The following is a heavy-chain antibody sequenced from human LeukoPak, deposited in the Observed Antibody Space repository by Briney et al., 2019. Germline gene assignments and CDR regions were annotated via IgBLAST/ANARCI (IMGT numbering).Heavy chain of an antibody. Sequence: PGGSLRLSCGASGFTFSSYSKNWVRQARGKGLEEVTSISSSSSYIDYADSVQGRFTISRDNAKNSLYLQMNSLRAEDTAVYYCARDSSVYSSGYSVPYWGQGTLVTVSS. CDR1: GFTFSSYS. D-gene: IGHD3-22*01. CDR3: ARDSSVYSSGYSVPY. V-gene: IGHV3-21*01. J-gene: IGHJ4*02. CDR2: ISSSSSYI.